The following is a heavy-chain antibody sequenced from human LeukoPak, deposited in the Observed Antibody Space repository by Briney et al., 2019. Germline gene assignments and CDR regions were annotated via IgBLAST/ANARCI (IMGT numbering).Heavy chain of an antibody. Sequence: RSGGSLRLSCGGSGFRFSDYPMDWVRQAPGKGPEWVARIRDKTNGYTTEYAASVRNRFIISRDDSKNSLYFQLNSLKSEDTAVYYCARRGPDRALDYWAQGTMVTVSS. CDR1: GFRFSDYP. CDR2: IRDKTNGYTT. CDR3: ARRGPDRALDY. D-gene: IGHD1-26*01. J-gene: IGHJ4*02. V-gene: IGHV3-72*01.